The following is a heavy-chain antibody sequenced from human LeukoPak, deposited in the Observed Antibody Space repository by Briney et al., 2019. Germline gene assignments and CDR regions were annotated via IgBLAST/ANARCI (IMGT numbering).Heavy chain of an antibody. V-gene: IGHV1-18*01. CDR2: ISGYNGYT. Sequence: SVKVSCKASGYTFTSYGISWVRQAPGQGLEWMGWISGYNGYTHYAHNLQGRVTMTTDTSTSTAYMELRSLGSDDTAVYYCARDEARYSSGYYPNWFDPWGQGTLVTVSS. D-gene: IGHD3-22*01. CDR3: ARDEARYSSGYYPNWFDP. CDR1: GYTFTSYG. J-gene: IGHJ5*02.